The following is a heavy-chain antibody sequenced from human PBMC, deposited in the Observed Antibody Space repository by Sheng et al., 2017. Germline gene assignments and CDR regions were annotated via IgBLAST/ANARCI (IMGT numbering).Heavy chain of an antibody. D-gene: IGHD3-10*02. J-gene: IGHJ6*03. CDR3: ARDTIFENYYYYMDV. CDR2: SIPVGAP. Sequence: QVQLQESGTGAGEAFGDPCPSPALSLVAPSVVTTGAGSGSPPGRDWSGLGVSIPVGAPTYNPSLKSRVTMSVDTSKDQFSLKLSSVTAADTAVYYCARDTIFENYYYYMDVWGKGTTVTVSS. CDR1: VAPSVVTT. V-gene: IGHV4-4*07.